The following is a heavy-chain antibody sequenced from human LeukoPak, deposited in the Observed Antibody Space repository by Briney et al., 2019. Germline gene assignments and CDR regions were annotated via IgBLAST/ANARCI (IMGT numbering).Heavy chain of an antibody. J-gene: IGHJ3*02. D-gene: IGHD4-17*01. Sequence: ASEKVSCKASGSTFSSYAISWVRQAPGQGLEWMGGIIPIFGTANYAQKFQGRVTITTDESTSTAYMELSSLRSEDTAVYYCARDKTPDHPDYGDAFDICGQGTMVTVSS. CDR2: IIPIFGTA. V-gene: IGHV1-69*05. CDR1: GSTFSSYA. CDR3: ARDKTPDHPDYGDAFDI.